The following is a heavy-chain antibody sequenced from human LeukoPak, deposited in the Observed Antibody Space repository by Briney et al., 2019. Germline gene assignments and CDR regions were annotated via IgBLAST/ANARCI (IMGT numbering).Heavy chain of an antibody. V-gene: IGHV3-7*04. D-gene: IGHD2-15*01. Sequence: GGSLRLSCTASGLTISNYWMSWVRQAPGKGLEWVANIKQDGSERYYVDSVKGRFTISRDNAKNSLYLQMNSLRVEDTAVYYCARGGGSFYNYWGQGTLVTVSS. CDR1: GLTISNYW. CDR3: ARGGGSFYNY. J-gene: IGHJ4*02. CDR2: IKQDGSER.